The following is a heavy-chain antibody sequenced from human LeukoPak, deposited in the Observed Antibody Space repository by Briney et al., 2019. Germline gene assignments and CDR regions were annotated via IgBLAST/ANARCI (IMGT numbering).Heavy chain of an antibody. V-gene: IGHV3-11*04. CDR3: ARAPTLGGSYYGGGYYYMDV. CDR1: GFTFSDYY. CDR2: ISSSGSTI. D-gene: IGHD1-26*01. Sequence: GGSLRLSCAASGFTFSDYYMSWIRQAPGKGLEWVSYISSSGSTIYYADSVKGRFTISRDNAKNSLYLQMNSLRAEDTAAYYCARAPTLGGSYYGGGYYYMDVWGKGTTVTVSS. J-gene: IGHJ6*03.